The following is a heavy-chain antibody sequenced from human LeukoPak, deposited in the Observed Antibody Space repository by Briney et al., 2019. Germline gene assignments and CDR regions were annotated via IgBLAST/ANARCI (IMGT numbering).Heavy chain of an antibody. V-gene: IGHV6-1*01. CDR1: GDSVSSNSAA. D-gene: IGHD6-19*01. CDR3: AREASNSSGWNDAFDI. Sequence: SQTLSLTCAISGDSVSSNSAAWNWIRQSPSRGLEWLGRTYYRSKWYNDYAVSVKSRITINPDTSKNQFSLRPNSVTPEDTAVYYCAREASNSSGWNDAFDIWGQGTMVTVSS. CDR2: TYYRSKWYN. J-gene: IGHJ3*02.